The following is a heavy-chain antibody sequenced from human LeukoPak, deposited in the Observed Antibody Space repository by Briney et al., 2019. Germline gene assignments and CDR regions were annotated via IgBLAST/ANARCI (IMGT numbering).Heavy chain of an antibody. V-gene: IGHV4-34*01. CDR1: GGSFSGHY. J-gene: IGHJ6*02. CDR3: ATTTGSGSYYNRFGYYYGMDV. CDR2: INHGGST. D-gene: IGHD3-10*01. Sequence: PSETLSLTCAVYGGSFSGHYWSWIRQPPGKGLEWIGEINHGGSTTYNPSLKSRVTISVDTSKNQFSLKLSSVTAADTAVYYCATTTGSGSYYNRFGYYYGMDVWGQGTTVTVSS.